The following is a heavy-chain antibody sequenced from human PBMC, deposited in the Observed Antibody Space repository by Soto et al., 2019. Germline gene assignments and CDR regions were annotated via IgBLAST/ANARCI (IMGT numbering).Heavy chain of an antibody. Sequence: GGSLRLSCAASGFTFSSYWMSWVRQAPGKGLEWVANIKQDGSEKYYVDSVKGRFTISRDNAKNSLYLQMNSLRAEDTAVYYCAREAVVAATHYYYYMDVWGKGTTVTVSS. V-gene: IGHV3-7*01. CDR1: GFTFSSYW. D-gene: IGHD2-15*01. CDR2: IKQDGSEK. CDR3: AREAVVAATHYYYYMDV. J-gene: IGHJ6*03.